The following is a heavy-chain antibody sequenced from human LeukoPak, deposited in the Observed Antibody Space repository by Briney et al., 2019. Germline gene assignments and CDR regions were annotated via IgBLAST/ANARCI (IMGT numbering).Heavy chain of an antibody. D-gene: IGHD3-10*01. CDR2: INHSGST. J-gene: IGHJ5*02. CDR3: AGTYYYGSGPPGWFDP. Sequence: SETLSLTCAVYGGSFSGYYWSWIRQPPGKGLEWIGEINHSGSTNYNPSLKSRVTISVDTSKNQFSLKLSPVTAADTAVYYCAGTYYYGSGPPGWFDPWGQGTLVTVSS. CDR1: GGSFSGYY. V-gene: IGHV4-34*01.